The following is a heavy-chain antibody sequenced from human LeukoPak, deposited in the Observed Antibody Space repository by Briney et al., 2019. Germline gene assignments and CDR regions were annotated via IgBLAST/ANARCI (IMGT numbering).Heavy chain of an antibody. CDR2: IYYSGST. Sequence: SETLSLTCTVSGGSIISYYWSWLRQPPGKGLEWIGFIYYSGSTHYKSSLQSRVTISVDTSKNQFSLKLSSVTAADTAVYYCAREARYYGSGSYYPTWGQGTLVTVSS. CDR1: GGSIISYY. CDR3: AREARYYGSGSYYPT. J-gene: IGHJ4*02. V-gene: IGHV4-59*01. D-gene: IGHD3-10*01.